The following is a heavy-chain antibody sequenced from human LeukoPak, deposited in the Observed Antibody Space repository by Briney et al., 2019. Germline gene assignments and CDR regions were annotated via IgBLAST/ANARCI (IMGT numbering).Heavy chain of an antibody. J-gene: IGHJ4*02. CDR1: GSSISSIGYY. CDR2: ISRSGDT. CDR3: AREGSSGYDFDY. Sequence: SETLSLTCSVSGSSISSIGYYWRSIRQHPGKVREWIAYISRSGDTYYNPSPKSRLIISLDTSTHQCFLRLTSVTAADTAVYYCAREGSSGYDFDYWGQGTLVTVSS. D-gene: IGHD5-12*01. V-gene: IGHV4-31*03.